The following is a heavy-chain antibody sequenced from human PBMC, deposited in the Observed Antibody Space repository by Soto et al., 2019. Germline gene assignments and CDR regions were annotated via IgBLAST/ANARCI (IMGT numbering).Heavy chain of an antibody. Sequence: SGPTLVNPTQTLTLTFTFSGFSLSTLGTCVTWIRQPPGKALEWLALINWDNNKYYSTSLKTRLTISRDTSKNQVVLTMTNVDPVDTATYYCARIPHYSDSYYMEYWGQGTLVTVSS. J-gene: IGHJ4*02. CDR3: ARIPHYSDSYYMEY. CDR1: GFSLSTLGTC. CDR2: INWDNNK. D-gene: IGHD2-21*01. V-gene: IGHV2-70*01.